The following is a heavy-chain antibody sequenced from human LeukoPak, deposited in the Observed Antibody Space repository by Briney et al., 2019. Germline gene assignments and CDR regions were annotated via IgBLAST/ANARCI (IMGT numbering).Heavy chain of an antibody. J-gene: IGHJ6*02. V-gene: IGHV3-7*01. Sequence: GGSLRLSCAASGFTFSSYWMSWVRLAPGKGLEWVANIKEDGSERNYVDSVKGRFTISRDNAKNSLYLQMNSLRVADTAVYYCVSEGYNYYGMDVWGQGTTVTVSS. CDR1: GFTFSSYW. CDR2: IKEDGSER. CDR3: VSEGYNYYGMDV.